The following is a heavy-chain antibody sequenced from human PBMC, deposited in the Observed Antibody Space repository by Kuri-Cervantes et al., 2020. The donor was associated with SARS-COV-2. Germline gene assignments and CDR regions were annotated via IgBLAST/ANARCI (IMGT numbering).Heavy chain of an antibody. CDR2: ITSKAYGGTT. CDR3: SLTAIRFRSKTMFDY. V-gene: IGHV3-49*03. CDR1: GFTFGDYA. Sequence: GGSLRLSCTASGFTFGDYAMSWFRQAPGKGLEWVGFITSKAYGGTTEYAASVKGRFTISRDDSKSIAYLQTNSLKTEDTAVYYCSLTAIRFRSKTMFDYWGQGTLVTVSS. D-gene: IGHD2-21*02. J-gene: IGHJ4*02.